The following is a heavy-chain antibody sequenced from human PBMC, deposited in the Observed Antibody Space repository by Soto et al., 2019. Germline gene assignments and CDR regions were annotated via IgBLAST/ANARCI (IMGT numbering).Heavy chain of an antibody. Sequence: QVQLVQSGAEVKKPGASVKVSCKASGHTFTGYYMHWVRQAPGKGLEWMGWINPNSGGTNYAQTFQGWVTMTRDTSISTAYMELSRLRSDDTAVYYCARNIAAAGTGNWFDPWGQGTLVAVSS. D-gene: IGHD6-13*01. CDR1: GHTFTGYY. V-gene: IGHV1-2*04. CDR3: ARNIAAAGTGNWFDP. J-gene: IGHJ5*02. CDR2: INPNSGGT.